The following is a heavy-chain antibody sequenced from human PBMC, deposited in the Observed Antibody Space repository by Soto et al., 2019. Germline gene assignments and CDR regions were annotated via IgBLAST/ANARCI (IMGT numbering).Heavy chain of an antibody. CDR1: GDSISSSSYY. D-gene: IGHD3-9*01. CDR3: ARGPIPLRYFDWSFDY. V-gene: IGHV4-39*07. Sequence: SETLSLTCSVSGDSISSSSYYWGWIRQSPGKGLEWIGNIHNSGSTNYNPSLDSRVTISVDTSANQFSLKLTSVTAADTAVYYCARGPIPLRYFDWSFDYWGQGTLVTVSS. J-gene: IGHJ4*02. CDR2: IHNSGST.